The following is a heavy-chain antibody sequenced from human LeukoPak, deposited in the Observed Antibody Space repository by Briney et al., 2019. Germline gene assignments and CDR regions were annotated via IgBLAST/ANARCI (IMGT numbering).Heavy chain of an antibody. V-gene: IGHV3-48*01. CDR2: ISSSSSTI. D-gene: IGHD1-1*01. CDR1: GFTFSSYS. CDR3: ARELERLGCDY. J-gene: IGHJ4*02. Sequence: GSLRLSCAASGFTFSSYSMNWVRQAPGKGLEWVSYISSSSSTIYYADPVKGRFTISRDNAKNSLYLQMNSLRAEDTAVYYCARELERLGCDYWGQGTLVTVSS.